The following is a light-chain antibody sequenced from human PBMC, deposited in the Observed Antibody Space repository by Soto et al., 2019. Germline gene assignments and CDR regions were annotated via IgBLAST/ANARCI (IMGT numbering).Light chain of an antibody. CDR1: QSISSY. J-gene: IGKJ3*01. Sequence: DSHMTQSPSSLSACVGDIVTINWLASQSISSYLNWYQQKPGKAPKLLIYAASSLQSGVPSRFSGSGSGTDFTLTISSLQTEDFATYYCQQSYSTPRTFGPGTKVDIK. CDR2: AAS. V-gene: IGKV1-39*01. CDR3: QQSYSTPRT.